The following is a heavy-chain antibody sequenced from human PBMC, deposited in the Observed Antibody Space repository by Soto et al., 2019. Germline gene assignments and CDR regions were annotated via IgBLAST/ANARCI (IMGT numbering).Heavy chain of an antibody. Sequence: SETLSLTCAVFAGSFSDSYWSCIRQSPEKRLEWTGEITNSGTTHYNPSLKSRVTISGDTSKNHFSLEVRSVTPADTAVYFCARGRTAIATRWFDSWGQRTLVTVAS. CDR1: AGSFSDSY. D-gene: IGHD1-1*01. V-gene: IGHV4-34*01. CDR2: ITNSGTT. CDR3: ARGRTAIATRWFDS. J-gene: IGHJ5*01.